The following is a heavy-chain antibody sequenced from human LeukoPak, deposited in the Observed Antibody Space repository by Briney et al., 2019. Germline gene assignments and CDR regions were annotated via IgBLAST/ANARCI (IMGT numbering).Heavy chain of an antibody. CDR3: AATDFSYAIDI. CDR1: GYTLTELS. D-gene: IGHD3-3*01. CDR2: FDPEHGET. Sequence: ASVKVSCRVSGYTLTELSMHWVRQAPGKGLEWMGGFDPEHGETLHAQNFQGTVTMTEDTSTDTSYMELSNLRSEDTAMYFCAATDFSYAIDIWGQGTMVTVSS. V-gene: IGHV1-24*01. J-gene: IGHJ3*02.